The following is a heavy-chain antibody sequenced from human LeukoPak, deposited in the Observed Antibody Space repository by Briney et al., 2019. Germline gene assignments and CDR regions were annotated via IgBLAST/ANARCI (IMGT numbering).Heavy chain of an antibody. CDR1: GYTFTSYG. CDR2: ISAYNGNT. D-gene: IGHD1-26*01. J-gene: IGHJ3*01. V-gene: IGHV1-18*01. Sequence: ASVKVSCKASGYTFTSYGISWVRQAPGQGLEWMGWISAYNGNTNYAQKLQGRVTMTTDTSPSTAYMELRSLRSDDTAVYYCAREFVPVGATSAFDLWGQGTMVTVSS. CDR3: AREFVPVGATSAFDL.